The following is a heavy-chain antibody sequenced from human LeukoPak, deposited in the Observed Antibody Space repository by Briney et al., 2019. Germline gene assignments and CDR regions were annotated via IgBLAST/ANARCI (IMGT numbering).Heavy chain of an antibody. CDR3: ARGRAMDYNYDMDV. CDR2: IIPMFNTP. CDR1: GGTFSNYA. J-gene: IGHJ6*02. V-gene: IGHV1-69*15. Sequence: GSPVKVSCMASGGTFSNYAFNWVRQAPGQGLEWMGKIIPMFNTPYYSHKFQGRVTITADESTSTAYMELISLRYEDTAMYFCARGRAMDYNYDMDVWGQASTVTVSS.